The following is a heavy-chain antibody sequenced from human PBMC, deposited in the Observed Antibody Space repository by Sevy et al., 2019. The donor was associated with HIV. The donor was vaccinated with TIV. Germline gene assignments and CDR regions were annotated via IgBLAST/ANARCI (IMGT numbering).Heavy chain of an antibody. Sequence: GGSLRLSCAASGFTFDDYAMHWVRQAPGKGLEWVSGISWNSGSIGYADSVKGRFTISRDNAKNSLYLQMNSLRAEDTALYYCAKEPGEGAFDIWGQGTMVTVSS. CDR1: GFTFDDYA. CDR3: AKEPGEGAFDI. D-gene: IGHD3-10*01. V-gene: IGHV3-9*01. J-gene: IGHJ3*02. CDR2: ISWNSGSI.